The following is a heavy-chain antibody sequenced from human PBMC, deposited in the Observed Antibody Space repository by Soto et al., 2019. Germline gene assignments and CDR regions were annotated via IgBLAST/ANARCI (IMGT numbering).Heavy chain of an antibody. CDR2: IYPGDSDT. CDR1: GYSFTSYW. J-gene: IGHJ6*03. Sequence: GESLKISCKGSGYSFTSYWIGWVRQMPGKGLEWMGIIYPGDSDTRYSPSFQGQVTISADKSISTAYLQWSSLKASDTAMYYCATSIYGDTNYYYYYMDVWGKGNTVTVSS. CDR3: ATSIYGDTNYYYYYMDV. V-gene: IGHV5-51*01. D-gene: IGHD4-17*01.